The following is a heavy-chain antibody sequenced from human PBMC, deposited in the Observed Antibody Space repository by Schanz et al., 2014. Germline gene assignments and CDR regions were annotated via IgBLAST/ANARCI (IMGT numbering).Heavy chain of an antibody. V-gene: IGHV3-74*01. CDR3: AKERSSSWYGYYYYAVDV. Sequence: EVQLVESGGGLIQPGGSLRLSCAASGLTLSDYWMHWVRQAPGKGPVWVSRISSDGTTTNYADSVKGRFTISRDNAKNTLSLQMNSLRVEDTATYYCAKERSSSWYGYYYYAVDVWGHGTTVTVSS. CDR2: ISSDGTTT. J-gene: IGHJ6*01. CDR1: GLTLSDYW. D-gene: IGHD6-13*01.